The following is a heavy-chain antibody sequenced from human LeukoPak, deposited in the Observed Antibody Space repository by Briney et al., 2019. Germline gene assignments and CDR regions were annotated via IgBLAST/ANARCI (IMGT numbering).Heavy chain of an antibody. V-gene: IGHV4-34*01. J-gene: IGHJ4*02. Sequence: SETLSLTCAVYGGSFSGYYWSWIRQPPGEGLEWIGEINHSGSTNYNPSPKSRVTISVDTSKNQFSLKLSSVTAADTAVYYCARLSQYYYDSSGYPPADYWGQGTLVTVSS. D-gene: IGHD3-22*01. CDR2: INHSGST. CDR1: GGSFSGYY. CDR3: ARLSQYYYDSSGYPPADY.